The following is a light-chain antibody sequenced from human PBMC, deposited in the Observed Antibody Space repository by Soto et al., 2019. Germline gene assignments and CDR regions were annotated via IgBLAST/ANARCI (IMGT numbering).Light chain of an antibody. Sequence: QSALTQPASVSGSPGQSITISCSGTSSDVGGYNFVSWYQQHPGKVPKLMIYDVSNRPSGVSNRFSGSKSGNTASLTISGLQAEDEADYYCSSYTSSSTLGVFGTGTKLTVL. CDR2: DVS. J-gene: IGLJ1*01. V-gene: IGLV2-14*01. CDR1: SSDVGGYNF. CDR3: SSYTSSSTLGV.